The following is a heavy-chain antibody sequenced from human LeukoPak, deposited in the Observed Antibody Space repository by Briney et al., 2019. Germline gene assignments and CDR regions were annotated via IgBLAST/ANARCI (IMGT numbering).Heavy chain of an antibody. CDR1: GYTFTGYY. CDR3: ARDVPLSWTNWFDP. CDR2: INPNSGGT. D-gene: IGHD2-2*01. Sequence: ASVKVSCKASGYTFTGYYMHWVRQAPGQGLEWMGWINPNSGGTNYAQKFQGRVTMTRDTSISTAYMELSRLRSDDTAVYYCARDVPLSWTNWFDPWGQGTLVTVSS. J-gene: IGHJ5*02. V-gene: IGHV1-2*02.